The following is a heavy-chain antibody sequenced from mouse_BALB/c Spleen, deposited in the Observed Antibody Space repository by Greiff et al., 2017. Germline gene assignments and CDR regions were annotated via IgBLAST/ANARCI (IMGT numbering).Heavy chain of an antibody. V-gene: IGHV1-54*01. Sequence: QVQLKESGAELVRPGTSVKVSCKASGYAFTNYLIEWVKQRPGQGLEWIGVINPGSGGTNYNEKFKGKATLTADKSSSTAYMQLSSLTSDDSAVYFCARRDGNYGFAYWGQGTLVTVSA. CDR2: INPGSGGT. CDR1: GYAFTNYL. J-gene: IGHJ3*01. D-gene: IGHD2-1*01. CDR3: ARRDGNYGFAY.